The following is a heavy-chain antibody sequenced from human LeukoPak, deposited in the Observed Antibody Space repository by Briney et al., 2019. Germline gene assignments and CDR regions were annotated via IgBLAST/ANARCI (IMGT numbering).Heavy chain of an antibody. J-gene: IGHJ4*02. CDR2: INSDGSTT. D-gene: IGHD3-22*01. CDR3: ARVSRRPY. Sequence: GGSLRLSCAASGFTFSSYWMHWVRQAPGKGPVWVSRINSDGSTTSYADSVKGRFTISRDNAKNTLYLQMNSLRAEDTAVYYCARVSRRPYWGQGTMVADCS. V-gene: IGHV3-74*01. CDR1: GFTFSSYW.